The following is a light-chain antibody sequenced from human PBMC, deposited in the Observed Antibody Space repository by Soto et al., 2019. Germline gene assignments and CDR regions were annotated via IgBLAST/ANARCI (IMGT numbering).Light chain of an antibody. Sequence: IQMTQSPSSLSASVGDRVTITCRARQSISSYLNWYQQKPGKAPKLLIYAASSLQSGVPSRFSGSGSGTDFTLTISSLQPEDFATYYCQQSYSTLVTFGQGTKVEIK. V-gene: IGKV1-39*01. CDR1: QSISSY. CDR3: QQSYSTLVT. CDR2: AAS. J-gene: IGKJ1*01.